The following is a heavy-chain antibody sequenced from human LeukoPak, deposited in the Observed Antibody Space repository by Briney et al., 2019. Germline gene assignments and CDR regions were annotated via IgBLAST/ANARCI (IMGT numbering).Heavy chain of an antibody. CDR1: GGSFDSKY. V-gene: IGHV4-4*09. J-gene: IGHJ6*03. CDR2: IYTSGGT. Sequence: SETLSLTCSVSGGSFDSKYWSWIRQPPGKGLEWIGYIYTSGGTNFNPSLRSRVAMSIDTSKNQFSLKVYSVTAADTAVYYCANYIRNVHNYMDVWGKGTTVIVSS. CDR3: ANYIRNVHNYMDV. D-gene: IGHD1-1*01.